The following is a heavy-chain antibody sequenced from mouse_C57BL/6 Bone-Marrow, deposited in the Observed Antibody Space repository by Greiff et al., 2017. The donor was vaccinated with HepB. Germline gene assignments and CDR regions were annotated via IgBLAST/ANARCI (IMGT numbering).Heavy chain of an antibody. CDR3: ARDGYQGGFAY. D-gene: IGHD2-3*01. J-gene: IGHJ3*01. V-gene: IGHV1-69*01. Sequence: VQLQQPGAELVMPGASVKLSCKASGYTFTSYWMHWVKQRPGQGLEWIGEIDPSDSYTNYNQKFKGKSTLTVDKSSSTAYMQLSSLTSEDSAVYYCARDGYQGGFAYWGQGTLVTVSA. CDR1: GYTFTSYW. CDR2: IDPSDSYT.